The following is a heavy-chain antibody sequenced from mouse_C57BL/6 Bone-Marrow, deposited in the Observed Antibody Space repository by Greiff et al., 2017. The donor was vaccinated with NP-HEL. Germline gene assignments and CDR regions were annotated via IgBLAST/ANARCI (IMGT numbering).Heavy chain of an antibody. Sequence: VQLQQSGPELVKPGASVKISCKASGYSFTGYYMHWVQQSPGNILDWIGYIYPYNGVSSYNQKFKGKATLTVDQSSSTAYMELRSLTSEDSAVYYCAREDYYGSSYEFAYWGQGTLVTVSA. J-gene: IGHJ3*01. CDR1: GYSFTGYY. V-gene: IGHV1-31*01. CDR2: IYPYNGVS. CDR3: AREDYYGSSYEFAY. D-gene: IGHD1-1*01.